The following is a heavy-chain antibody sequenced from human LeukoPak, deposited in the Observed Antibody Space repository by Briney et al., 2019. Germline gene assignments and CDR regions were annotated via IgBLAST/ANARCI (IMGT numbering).Heavy chain of an antibody. CDR1: GFAFSDYY. CDR3: ARGYCNGGYCLPHY. Sequence: PGGSLRLSCAASGFAFSDYYMNWIRQAPGKGLEWVSYIGSSGSYTNYADSVKGRFTIFRDNAKNSLYLQMNSLRVEDTAVYFCARGYCNGGYCLPHYWGQGTLVTVSS. J-gene: IGHJ4*02. D-gene: IGHD2-15*01. V-gene: IGHV3-11*05. CDR2: IGSSGSYT.